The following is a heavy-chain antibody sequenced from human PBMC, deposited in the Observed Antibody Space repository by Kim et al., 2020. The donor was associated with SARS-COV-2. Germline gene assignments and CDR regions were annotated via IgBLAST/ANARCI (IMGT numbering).Heavy chain of an antibody. D-gene: IGHD3-10*01. V-gene: IGHV3-23*01. CDR2: ISGSGGST. Sequence: GGSLRLSCAASGFTFSSYAMSWVRQAPGKGLEWVSAISGSGGSTYYADSVKGRFTISRDNSKNTLYLQMNSLRAEDTAVYYCAKTPLVYGSGSYPFDYWGQGTLVTVSS. J-gene: IGHJ4*02. CDR3: AKTPLVYGSGSYPFDY. CDR1: GFTFSSYA.